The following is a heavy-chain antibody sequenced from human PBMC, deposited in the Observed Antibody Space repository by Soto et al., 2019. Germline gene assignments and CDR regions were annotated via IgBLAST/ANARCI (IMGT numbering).Heavy chain of an antibody. J-gene: IGHJ4*02. CDR2: ISSSSSYI. D-gene: IGHD1-7*01. CDR1: GFTFRSYS. Sequence: GGSLRLSCAASGFTFRSYSMNWVRQAPGKGLEWVSSISSSSSYIYYADSVKGRFTISRDNAKNSLYLQMNSLRAEDTAVYYWARPSSITGTHGNDYWGKGPLVTVSS. V-gene: IGHV3-21*01. CDR3: ARPSSITGTHGNDY.